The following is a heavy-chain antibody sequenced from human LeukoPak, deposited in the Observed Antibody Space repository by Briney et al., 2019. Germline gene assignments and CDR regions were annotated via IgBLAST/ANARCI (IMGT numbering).Heavy chain of an antibody. V-gene: IGHV3-33*06. CDR3: AKGGVGATLLEYFQH. CDR2: IWFDGSDK. D-gene: IGHD1-26*01. CDR1: GFTFSSYG. Sequence: PGGSLRLSCAASGFTFSSYGMHWVRQAPGKGLEWVAVIWFDGSDKYYADSVKGRFTISRDNSKNTLYLQMNSLRAEDTAVYYCAKGGVGATLLEYFQHWGQGTLVTVSS. J-gene: IGHJ1*01.